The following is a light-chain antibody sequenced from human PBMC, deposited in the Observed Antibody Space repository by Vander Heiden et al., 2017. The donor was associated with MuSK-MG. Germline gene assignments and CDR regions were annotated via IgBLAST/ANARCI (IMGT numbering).Light chain of an antibody. CDR3: QQDGSSQWT. Sequence: EIVLTQSPGTLSLSPGERATLSCRASQSVSSSYLAWYQQKPGQAPRLLIYGASSRATGIPDRFSGSGSGTDFTLTISRLEPEDFAVYYCQQDGSSQWTFGQGTKVEIK. CDR2: GAS. V-gene: IGKV3-20*01. J-gene: IGKJ1*01. CDR1: QSVSSSY.